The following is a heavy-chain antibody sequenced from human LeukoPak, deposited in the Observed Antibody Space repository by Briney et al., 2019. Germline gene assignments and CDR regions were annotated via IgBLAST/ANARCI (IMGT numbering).Heavy chain of an antibody. CDR2: INHSGST. D-gene: IGHD5-24*01. CDR1: GGSFSGYY. Sequence: ETLSLTCAVYGGSFSGYYWSWIRQPPGKGLEWIGEINHSGSTNYNPSLKSRVTISVDTSKNQFSLKLSSVTAADTAVYYCARHRDIDGYNYGAFDIWGQGTMVTVSS. J-gene: IGHJ3*02. CDR3: ARHRDIDGYNYGAFDI. V-gene: IGHV4-34*01.